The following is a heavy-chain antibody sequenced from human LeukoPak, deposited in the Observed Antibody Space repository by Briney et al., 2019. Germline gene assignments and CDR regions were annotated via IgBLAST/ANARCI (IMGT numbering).Heavy chain of an antibody. CDR1: GFTFDDYA. CDR3: AKDRRTYYYDYMDV. CDR2: ISGDGGST. J-gene: IGHJ6*03. V-gene: IGHV3-43*02. Sequence: PGGSLRLSCAASGFTFDDYAMHWVRQAPGKGLEWVSLISGDGGSTYYADSVKGRFTISRDNSKNSLYLQMNSLRTEDTALYYCAKDRRTYYYDYMDVWGKGTTVTVSS.